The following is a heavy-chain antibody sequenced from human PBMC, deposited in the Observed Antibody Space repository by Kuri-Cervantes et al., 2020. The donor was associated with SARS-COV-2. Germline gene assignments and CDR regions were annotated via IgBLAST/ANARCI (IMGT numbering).Heavy chain of an antibody. Sequence: GSLRLSCAVSGYSISSGYYWGWTRQPAGKGLEWIGRIYTSGSTNYNPSLKSRVTMSVDTSKNQFSLKLSSVTAADTAVYYCARGASIAARYYFDYWGQGTLVTVSS. CDR1: GYSISSGYY. CDR3: ARGASIAARYYFDY. D-gene: IGHD6-6*01. CDR2: IYTSGST. J-gene: IGHJ4*02. V-gene: IGHV4-4*07.